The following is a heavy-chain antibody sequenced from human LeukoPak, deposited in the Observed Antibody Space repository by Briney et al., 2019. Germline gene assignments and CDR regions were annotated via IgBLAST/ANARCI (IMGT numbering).Heavy chain of an antibody. V-gene: IGHV3-23*01. CDR2: ISGSGSGGST. D-gene: IGHD5-24*01. J-gene: IGHJ4*02. CDR3: AKSGYNRFDY. CDR1: GFTFSSSA. Sequence: PGGSLRLSCAASGFTFSSSAMSWVRQAPGKGLEWVSNISGSGSGGSTYYADSVKGRFTTSRDNSKNTLYLQMNSLRAEDTAVYYCAKSGYNRFDYWGQGPRSPSPQ.